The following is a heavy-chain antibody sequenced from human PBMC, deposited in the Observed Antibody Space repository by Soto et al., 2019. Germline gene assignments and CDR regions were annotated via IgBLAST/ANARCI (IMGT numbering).Heavy chain of an antibody. V-gene: IGHV4-39*01. Sequence: SETLSLTCTVSGGSISTSSFYWGWIRQPPGKGLEWIGIIYYSGSTYYNPSLKSRVTISVDTSKNQFALKLRSVTAADTAVYYCARQVIAVAGTGRGAIDYWGQGTLVTVSS. D-gene: IGHD6-19*01. J-gene: IGHJ4*02. CDR3: ARQVIAVAGTGRGAIDY. CDR1: GGSISTSSFY. CDR2: IYYSGST.